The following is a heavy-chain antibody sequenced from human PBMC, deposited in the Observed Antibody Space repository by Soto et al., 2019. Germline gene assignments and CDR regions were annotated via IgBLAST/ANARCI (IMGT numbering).Heavy chain of an antibody. V-gene: IGHV1-8*01. J-gene: IGHJ6*03. CDR1: GYTFTSYD. Sequence: GASVKVSCKASGYTFTSYDINWVRQATGQGLEWMGWMNPNSGNTGYAQKFQGRVTMTRNTSISTAYMELSSLRSEDTAVYYCARGPVLGGSSWSRYYYYMDVWGKGTTVTVSS. D-gene: IGHD6-13*01. CDR3: ARGPVLGGSSWSRYYYYMDV. CDR2: MNPNSGNT.